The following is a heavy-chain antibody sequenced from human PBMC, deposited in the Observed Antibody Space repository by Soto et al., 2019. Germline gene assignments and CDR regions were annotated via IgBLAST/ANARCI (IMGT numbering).Heavy chain of an antibody. Sequence: QVQLVESGGALVKPGGSLRLSCAASGFNFSDFYISWIRQVPGKGLEWVSFISATGETIYYAESVKGRFTISRDNAQKSLVLQMNSLRDEDTAIYYCASQLQGSRRKYYFHFWGQGTLVTVSS. CDR1: GFNFSDFY. CDR3: ASQLQGSRRKYYFHF. D-gene: IGHD1-26*01. CDR2: ISATGETI. J-gene: IGHJ4*02. V-gene: IGHV3-11*01.